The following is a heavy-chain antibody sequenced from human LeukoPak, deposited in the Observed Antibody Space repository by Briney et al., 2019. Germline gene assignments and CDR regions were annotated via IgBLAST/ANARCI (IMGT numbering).Heavy chain of an antibody. J-gene: IGHJ4*02. Sequence: PSETLSLTCTVSGGSISGSSYYWGWIRQPPGKGLEWIGSIYYSGSTYYNPSLKSRVTIFVDTSKNQFSLKLNSVTATDAAVYYRARHYGPWGQGTLVTVSS. V-gene: IGHV4-39*01. CDR2: IYYSGST. D-gene: IGHD3-10*01. CDR3: ARHYGP. CDR1: GGSISGSSYY.